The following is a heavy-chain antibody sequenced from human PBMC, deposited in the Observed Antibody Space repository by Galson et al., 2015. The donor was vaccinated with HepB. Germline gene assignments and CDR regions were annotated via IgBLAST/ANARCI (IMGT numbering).Heavy chain of an antibody. CDR1: GYSFTSYW. CDR2: IYPGDSDT. CDR3: ASQKYYYDSGDAFDI. V-gene: IGHV5-51*03. J-gene: IGHJ3*02. Sequence: QSGAEVKKPGESLKISCKGSGYSFTSYWIGWVRQMPGKGLEWMGIIYPGDSDTRYSPSFQGQVTISADKSISTAYLQWSSLKASDTAMYYCASQKYYYDSGDAFDIWGQGTMVTVSS. D-gene: IGHD3-22*01.